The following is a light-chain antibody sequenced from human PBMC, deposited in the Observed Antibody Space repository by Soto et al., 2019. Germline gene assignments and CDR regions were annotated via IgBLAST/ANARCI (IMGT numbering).Light chain of an antibody. CDR3: QQYNSYSST. Sequence: DIQMTQSPSTLSASVGDRVTITCRARQSISSWLAWYQQKPGNAPKLLIYKASTLESGVPSRFSGSGSGTEFTLTISSLQPDDFATYYCQQYNSYSSTFGPGTKVDIK. CDR1: QSISSW. V-gene: IGKV1-5*03. CDR2: KAS. J-gene: IGKJ3*01.